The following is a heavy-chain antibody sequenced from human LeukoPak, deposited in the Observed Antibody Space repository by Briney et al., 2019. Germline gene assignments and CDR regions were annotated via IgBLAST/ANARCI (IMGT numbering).Heavy chain of an antibody. J-gene: IGHJ4*02. V-gene: IGHV4-4*07. Sequence: SETLSLTCTVSNGSISIYYWSWVRQPAGKGLEWIGRISASGSTNYNPSLKSRVTMSVDTSKNQFSLKLSSVTAADTAVYYCAREITVTRPFDYWGQGTLVTVSS. CDR1: NGSISIYY. CDR3: AREITVTRPFDY. CDR2: ISASGST. D-gene: IGHD4-17*01.